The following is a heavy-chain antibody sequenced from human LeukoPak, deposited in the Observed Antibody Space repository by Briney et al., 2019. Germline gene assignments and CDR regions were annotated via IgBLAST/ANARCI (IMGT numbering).Heavy chain of an antibody. CDR3: ARERGYSGYDYVDY. Sequence: ASVTVSCKASGYTFTGYYMHWVRQAPGQGLEWMGWINPNSGGTNYAQKFQGRVTMTRDTSISTAYMELSRLRSDDTAVYYCARERGYSGYDYVDYWGQGTLVTVSS. CDR2: INPNSGGT. J-gene: IGHJ4*02. D-gene: IGHD5-12*01. V-gene: IGHV1-2*02. CDR1: GYTFTGYY.